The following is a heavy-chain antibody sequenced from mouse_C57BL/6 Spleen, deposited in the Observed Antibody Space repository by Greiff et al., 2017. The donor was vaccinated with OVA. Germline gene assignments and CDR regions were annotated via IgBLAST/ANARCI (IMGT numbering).Heavy chain of an antibody. Sequence: EVMLVESGGGLVQPGGSMKLSCVASGFTFSNYWMNWVRQSPETGLEWVAQIRLKSDNYATHYAESVKGRFTISRDDSKSSVYLQMNNLRAEDTGIYYCTGKAWFAYWGQGTLVTVSA. CDR3: TGKAWFAY. CDR2: IRLKSDNYAT. V-gene: IGHV6-3*01. J-gene: IGHJ3*01. CDR1: GFTFSNYW.